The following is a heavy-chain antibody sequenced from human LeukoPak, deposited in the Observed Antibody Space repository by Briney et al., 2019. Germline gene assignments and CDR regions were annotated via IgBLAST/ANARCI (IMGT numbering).Heavy chain of an antibody. CDR1: GGTFSSYT. CDR2: IIPILGIA. J-gene: IGHJ6*04. Sequence: SVKVSCKASGGTFSSYTISWVRQAPGQGLEWMGRIIPILGIANYAQKLQGRVTITADESTSTAYMELSSLRSEDTAVYYCARAYSAATRGLRRYYYYYGMDVWGKGTTVTVSS. D-gene: IGHD2-15*01. V-gene: IGHV1-69*02. CDR3: ARAYSAATRGLRRYYYYYGMDV.